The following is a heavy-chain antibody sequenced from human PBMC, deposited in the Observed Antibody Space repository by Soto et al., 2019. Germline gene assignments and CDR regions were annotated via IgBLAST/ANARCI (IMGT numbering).Heavy chain of an antibody. V-gene: IGHV3-30*04. J-gene: IGHJ4*01. CDR1: GVTPRKYYA. CDR3: ARDQPNIAARFDY. Sequence: GSLRLSCAASGVTPRKYYAMHWFRQAPGKGLEWLAVISYDARTKYYADSVKGRFTISRDNSKNMLYLEVNSLTTEDTAVYYCARDQPNIAARFDYWGQGTQVTVSS. D-gene: IGHD6-6*01. CDR2: ISYDARTK.